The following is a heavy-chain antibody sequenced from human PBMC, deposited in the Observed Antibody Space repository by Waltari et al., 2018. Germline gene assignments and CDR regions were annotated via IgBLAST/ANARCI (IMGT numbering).Heavy chain of an antibody. CDR2: INHSGST. D-gene: IGHD3-9*01. CDR3: ARGPGGYFDWFGPYYFDY. Sequence: QVQLQESGPGLVKPSATLSLTCAVSGYSISSGYSWSWIRQPPGKGLEWIGEINHSGSTNYNPSLKSRVTISVDTSKNQFSLKLSSVTAADTAVYYCARGPGGYFDWFGPYYFDYWGQGTLVTVSS. J-gene: IGHJ4*02. V-gene: IGHV4-38-2*01. CDR1: GYSISSGYS.